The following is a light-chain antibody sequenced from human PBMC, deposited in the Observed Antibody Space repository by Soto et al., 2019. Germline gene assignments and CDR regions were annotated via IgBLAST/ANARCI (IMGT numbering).Light chain of an antibody. V-gene: IGKV1D-13*01. CDR3: QQFNNYPAFT. CDR1: QGISSA. J-gene: IGKJ3*01. Sequence: AIQLTQSPSSLSASVGDRVTITCRASQGISSALAWYQQKPGKAPKLLIYDASSLESGVPPRFSGSGSGTDFTLTTSSLQPEDVATYYCQQFNNYPAFTFGPGTKVDIK. CDR2: DAS.